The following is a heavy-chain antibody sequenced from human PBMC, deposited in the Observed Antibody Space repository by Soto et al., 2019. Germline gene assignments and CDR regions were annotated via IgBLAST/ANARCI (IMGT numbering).Heavy chain of an antibody. CDR3: ARESEDLTSNFDY. Sequence: GGSLRLSCAASGFTFSSYSMNWVRQAPGKGLEWVSSISSTTNYIYYADSMKGRFTVSRDNAKNSVYLEMNSLSAEDTAVYYCARESEDLTSNFDYWGQGTLVTVSS. V-gene: IGHV3-21*01. CDR2: ISSTTNYI. J-gene: IGHJ4*02. CDR1: GFTFSSYS.